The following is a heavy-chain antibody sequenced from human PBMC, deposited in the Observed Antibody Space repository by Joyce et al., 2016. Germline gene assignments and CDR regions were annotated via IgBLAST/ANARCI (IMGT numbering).Heavy chain of an antibody. V-gene: IGHV4-30-4*01. D-gene: IGHD3-22*01. CDR2: IHDSVNT. J-gene: IGHJ6*02. CDR3: ARENMRYYGSSGYYYYYYGMDV. CDR1: GGSISSGDYY. Sequence: QVQLQESGPGLVKPSQTLSVTCTVSGGSISSGDYYWSWFRQPPGKGLEWIGYIHDSVNTNYNPSLKSRITISVDTSKNQFSLRLSSVTAADTAVYFCARENMRYYGSSGYYYYYYGMDVLGQGTTVTVSS.